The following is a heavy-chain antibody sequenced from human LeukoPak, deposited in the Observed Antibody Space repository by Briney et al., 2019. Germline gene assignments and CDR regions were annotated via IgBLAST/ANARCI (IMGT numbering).Heavy chain of an antibody. CDR1: GFTFSSYA. J-gene: IGHJ4*02. Sequence: GGSLRLSCAASGFTFSSYAMSWVRQAPGKGLDWVSIISGSGGSTYYADAVKGRFTISRDNSKNTLYLQMNSLRAEDTAVYYCAKVRSYTSKGYFDYWGQGTLITVSS. D-gene: IGHD6-13*01. V-gene: IGHV3-23*01. CDR2: ISGSGGST. CDR3: AKVRSYTSKGYFDY.